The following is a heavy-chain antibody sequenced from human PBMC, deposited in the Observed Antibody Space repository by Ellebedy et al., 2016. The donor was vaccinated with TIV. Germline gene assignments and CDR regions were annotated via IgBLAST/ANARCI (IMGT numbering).Heavy chain of an antibody. CDR3: ARDKRIWSFDY. CDR2: ISSSRSYI. J-gene: IGHJ4*02. V-gene: IGHV3-21*01. D-gene: IGHD2-8*02. CDR1: GFTFSSYG. Sequence: PGGSLRLSCAASGFTFSSYGMNWVRQAPGKGLEWVSSISSSRSYIYYADSVKGRFTISRDKAKNSLYLQMNSLRAEDTAVYYCARDKRIWSFDYWGQGTLVTVSS.